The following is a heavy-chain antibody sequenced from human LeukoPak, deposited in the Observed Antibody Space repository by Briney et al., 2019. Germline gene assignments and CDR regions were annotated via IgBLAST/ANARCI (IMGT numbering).Heavy chain of an antibody. Sequence: SDALSLTCTVSGGSVSSGSYYWSWIRQPPGKGREWIGYIYYSGSTNYNPSLNSRVTISVDTSKNQFSLKLSSVTAADTAVYYCARGKQWLVVAFDIWGQGTMVTVSS. V-gene: IGHV4-61*01. CDR3: ARGKQWLVVAFDI. CDR2: IYYSGST. J-gene: IGHJ3*02. CDR1: GGSVSSGSYY. D-gene: IGHD6-19*01.